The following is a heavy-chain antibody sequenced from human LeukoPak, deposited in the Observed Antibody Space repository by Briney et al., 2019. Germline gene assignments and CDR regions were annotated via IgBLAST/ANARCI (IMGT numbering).Heavy chain of an antibody. V-gene: IGHV3-23*01. J-gene: IGHJ6*04. CDR3: AKDYGMDF. CDR2: ISGSGGST. CDR1: GFTFSSYA. Sequence: GGSLRLSCAASGFTFSSYAMSWVRQAPRKGLEWVSAISGSGGSTYYADSVKGRFTISRDNSKNTLYLQMNSQRAMYYGVYYCAKDYGMDFWGKGTPVTVSS.